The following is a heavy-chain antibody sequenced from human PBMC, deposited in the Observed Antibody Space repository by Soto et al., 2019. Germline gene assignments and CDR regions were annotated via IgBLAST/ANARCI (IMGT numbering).Heavy chain of an antibody. CDR3: ARAIDYDILTGYPAPPDY. V-gene: IGHV3-13*04. J-gene: IGHJ4*02. D-gene: IGHD3-9*01. CDR1: GFTFSSYD. Sequence: PGGSLRLSCAASGFTFSSYDMHWVRQATGKGLEWVSAIGTAGDTYYPGSVKGRFTISRENAKNSLYLQMNSLRAGDTAVYYCARAIDYDILTGYPAPPDYWGQGTLVTVS. CDR2: IGTAGDT.